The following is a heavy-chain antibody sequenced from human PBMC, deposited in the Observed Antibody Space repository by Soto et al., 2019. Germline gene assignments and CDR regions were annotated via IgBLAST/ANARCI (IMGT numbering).Heavy chain of an antibody. J-gene: IGHJ6*02. CDR3: ARRYCISTSCHYYGMDV. CDR2: IIPIFRTA. V-gene: IGHV1-69*12. CDR1: GGTFSTYT. Sequence: QVQLVQSGAEVKKPGSSVKVSCKASGGTFSTYTVSWVRQAPGQGLGWMGGIIPIFRTANYAQKFQGRVTVTADESTSTAYMELSSLRSEDTAVYYCARRYCISTSCHYYGMDVWGQGTTVTVSS. D-gene: IGHD2-2*01.